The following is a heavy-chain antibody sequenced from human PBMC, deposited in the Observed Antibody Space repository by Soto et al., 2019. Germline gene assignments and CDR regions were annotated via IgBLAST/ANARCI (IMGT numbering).Heavy chain of an antibody. CDR2: IRSKAYGGTT. J-gene: IGHJ3*02. CDR1: GFTFGDYA. Sequence: GGSLRLSCTASGFTFGDYAMSWFRQAPGKGLEWVGFIRSKAYGGTTEYAASVKGRFTISRDDSKNSLYLQMNSLRTEDTALYYCAKDMGHDYGGNSAFDIWGQGTMVTVSS. D-gene: IGHD4-17*01. CDR3: AKDMGHDYGGNSAFDI. V-gene: IGHV3-49*03.